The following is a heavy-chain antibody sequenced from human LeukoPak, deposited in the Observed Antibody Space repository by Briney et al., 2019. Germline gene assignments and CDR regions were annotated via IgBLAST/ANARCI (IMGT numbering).Heavy chain of an antibody. J-gene: IGHJ4*02. D-gene: IGHD3-22*01. CDR2: IWYDGSNK. CDR3: ASQDSSGYYLDY. Sequence: GGSLRLSCAASGFTFSSYGMHWVRQAPGKGLEWVAVIWYDGSNKYYADSVKGRFTISRDNSKNTLYLQMNNLRAEDTAVYYCASQDSSGYYLDYWGQGTLVTVSS. V-gene: IGHV3-33*01. CDR1: GFTFSSYG.